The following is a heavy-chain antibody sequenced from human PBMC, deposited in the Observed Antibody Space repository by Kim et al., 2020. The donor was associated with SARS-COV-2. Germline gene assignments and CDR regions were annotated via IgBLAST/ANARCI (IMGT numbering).Heavy chain of an antibody. Sequence: DSVKVSCKVSGYTLTELSMHWVRQAPGKGLEWMGGFDPEDGETIYAQKFQGRVTMTEDTSTDTAYMELSSLRSEDTAVYYCATVSSLAIRGSYDGAFDIWGEGTLVTVSP. CDR3: ATVSSLAIRGSYDGAFDI. CDR2: FDPEDGET. CDR1: GYTLTELS. V-gene: IGHV1-24*01. D-gene: IGHD1-26*01. J-gene: IGHJ3*02.